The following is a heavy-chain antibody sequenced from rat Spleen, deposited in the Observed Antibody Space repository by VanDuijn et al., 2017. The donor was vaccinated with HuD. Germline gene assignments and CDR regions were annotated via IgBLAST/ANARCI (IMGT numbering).Heavy chain of an antibody. CDR1: GFTFNNYW. J-gene: IGHJ1*01. CDR3: TRDYYDGTYYWYFDF. D-gene: IGHD1-12*02. V-gene: IGHV5-31*01. CDR2: ITNTGGST. Sequence: EVQLVESGGGLVQPGRSLKLSCVASGFTFNNYWMTWIRQAPGKGLEWVASITNTGGSTYYPDSVKGRFTISRDNAKSTLYLQMNSLRSEDTATYYCTRDYYDGTYYWYFDFWGPGTMVTVSS.